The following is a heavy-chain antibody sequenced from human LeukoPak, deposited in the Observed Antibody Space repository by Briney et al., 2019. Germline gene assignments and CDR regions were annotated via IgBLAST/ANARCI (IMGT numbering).Heavy chain of an antibody. J-gene: IGHJ6*02. CDR3: ARPVVRGVIFDGMDV. CDR1: GYSFSDYY. Sequence: ASVKVSCKASGYSFSDYYMHWVRQAPGQGLEWIGWINPNSGGTDCAQEFQGRVSLTRDASIGTAYMEVSRLRSDDTAVYYCARPVVRGVIFDGMDVWGQGTTVTVSS. V-gene: IGHV1-2*02. D-gene: IGHD3-10*01. CDR2: INPNSGGT.